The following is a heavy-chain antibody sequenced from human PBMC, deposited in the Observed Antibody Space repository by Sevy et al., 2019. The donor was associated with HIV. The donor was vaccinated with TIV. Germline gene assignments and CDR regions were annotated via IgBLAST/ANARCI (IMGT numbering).Heavy chain of an antibody. D-gene: IGHD3-10*01. CDR1: GFTFSVYG. Sequence: GGSLRLSCAASGFTFSVYGMHWVRQAPGKGLEWVAVTSYDGINEYYADSVKGRFTISGDNSKKTLYLQMNSLRAEDTAVYYCAKDVARSGSYVSYYYYAMDVWGQGTTVTVSS. J-gene: IGHJ6*02. CDR2: TSYDGINE. V-gene: IGHV3-30*18. CDR3: AKDVARSGSYVSYYYYAMDV.